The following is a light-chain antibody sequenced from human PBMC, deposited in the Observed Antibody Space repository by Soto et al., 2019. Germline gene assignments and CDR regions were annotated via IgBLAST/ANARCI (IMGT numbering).Light chain of an antibody. CDR2: DVT. J-gene: IGLJ1*01. CDR1: SSDVGGYDY. V-gene: IGLV2-14*01. Sequence: QSALTQPASVSGSPGQSITISCTGTSSDVGGYDYVSWYQQHQGKAPKLMIYDVTNRPSGVSNRFSGSKSGNTASLTISGLQAEDEADYYCISYASINTYVFGTGTKLTVL. CDR3: ISYASINTYV.